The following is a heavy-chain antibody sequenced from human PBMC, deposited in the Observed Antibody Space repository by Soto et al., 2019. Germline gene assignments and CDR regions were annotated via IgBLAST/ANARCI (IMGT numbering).Heavy chain of an antibody. CDR1: GYTFTSYD. CDR2: MNPNSGNT. Sequence: QVQLVQSGAEVKKPGASVKVSCKASGYTFTSYDINWVRQATGQGLEWMGWMNPNSGNTGYAQKFQGRVTMTRNTAISTASMELSSLRSEDTAGYYGARGMGELLGSSDYGMHVWGQGTTVTVSS. J-gene: IGHJ6*02. V-gene: IGHV1-8*01. D-gene: IGHD1-26*01. CDR3: ARGMGELLGSSDYGMHV.